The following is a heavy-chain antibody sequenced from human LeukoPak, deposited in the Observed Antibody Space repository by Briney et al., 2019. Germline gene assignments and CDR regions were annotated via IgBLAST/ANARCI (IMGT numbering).Heavy chain of an antibody. J-gene: IGHJ3*02. CDR3: ANDRSEVAATSAFDI. Sequence: GGSLRLSCAASGFTFINYAMSWVRQAPGKGLEGVSPISGSGDSTFYADSVRGRFTISRDNSKNTLYLQMNSLRADDTAVYFCANDRSEVAATSAFDIWGQGTMVSVSS. CDR1: GFTFINYA. V-gene: IGHV3-23*01. D-gene: IGHD2-15*01. CDR2: ISGSGDST.